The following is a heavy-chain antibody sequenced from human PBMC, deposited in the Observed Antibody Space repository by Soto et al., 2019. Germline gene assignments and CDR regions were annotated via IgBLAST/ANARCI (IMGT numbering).Heavy chain of an antibody. CDR2: IIPIFGTA. CDR3: AKKRHYYDSSGYRYVYGMDV. Sequence: SVKVSCKASGGTFSSYAISWVRQAPGQGLEWMGGIIPIFGTANYAQKFQGRVTITADESTSTAYMELSSLRSEDTAVYYCAKKRHYYDSSGYRYVYGMDVWGQGTTVTVSS. J-gene: IGHJ6*02. D-gene: IGHD3-22*01. V-gene: IGHV1-69*13. CDR1: GGTFSSYA.